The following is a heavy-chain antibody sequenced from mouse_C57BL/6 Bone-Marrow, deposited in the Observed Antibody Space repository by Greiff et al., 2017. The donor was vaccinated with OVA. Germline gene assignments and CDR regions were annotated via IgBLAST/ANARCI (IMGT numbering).Heavy chain of an antibody. J-gene: IGHJ2*01. CDR2: IIPSSGYT. V-gene: IGHV1-4*01. CDR1: GYTFTSYT. Sequence: VKLLESGAELARPGASVKMSCKASGYTFTSYTMHWVKQRPGQGLEWIGYIIPSSGYTKYNQKFKDKATLTAAKSSSTAYMQMSSLTSEDSAVYYCTRSGTTVVAPYYFDYWGQGTTLTVAS. CDR3: TRSGTTVVAPYYFDY. D-gene: IGHD1-1*01.